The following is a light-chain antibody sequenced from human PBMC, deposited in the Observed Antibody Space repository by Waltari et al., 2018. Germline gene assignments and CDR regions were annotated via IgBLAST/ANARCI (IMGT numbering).Light chain of an antibody. CDR3: QQYGNWPGT. CDR2: DPS. V-gene: IGKV3-15*01. Sequence: EIVMTQSPATLSVSPGERATLSCRASQSVNSNLAWYQQKPGQAHRLRIYDPSTRATTIPARFSGSGSGTEFTLTISSMQSEDFAVYYCQQYGNWPGTFGQGTKLDIK. CDR1: QSVNSN. J-gene: IGKJ1*01.